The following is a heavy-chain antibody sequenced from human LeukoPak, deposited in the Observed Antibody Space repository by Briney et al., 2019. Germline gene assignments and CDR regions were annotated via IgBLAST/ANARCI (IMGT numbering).Heavy chain of an antibody. Sequence: SETLSLTCTVSGDSIISYYWSWIRQPPGKGLEWVGYIYYSGSTNYNPSLKSRVTMSVDTSMHQFSLKLRYVTAEDTAVYYCAGGPPSSCFPGLDPWGRGPLVTVPS. J-gene: IGHJ5*02. CDR3: AGGPPSSCFPGLDP. V-gene: IGHV4-59*01. D-gene: IGHD6-13*01. CDR1: GDSIISYY. CDR2: IYYSGST.